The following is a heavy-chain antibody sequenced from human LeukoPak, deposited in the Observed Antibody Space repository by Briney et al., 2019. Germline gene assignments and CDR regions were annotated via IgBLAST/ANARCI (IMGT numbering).Heavy chain of an antibody. V-gene: IGHV3-33*06. J-gene: IGHJ6*03. Sequence: GGSLRLSCAASGFTFRTYGMHWVRQAPGKGLEWVAVICYDGNNKYYAESVKGRFTISRDNSKNTLYLQMNSLRAEDTAVYYCAKVSESYSGAYYYYMDVWGKGTTVTVSS. CDR3: AKVSESYSGAYYYYMDV. D-gene: IGHD2-15*01. CDR2: ICYDGNNK. CDR1: GFTFRTYG.